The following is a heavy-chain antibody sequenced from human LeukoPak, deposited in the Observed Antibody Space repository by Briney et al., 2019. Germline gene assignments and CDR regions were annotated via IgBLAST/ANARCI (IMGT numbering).Heavy chain of an antibody. D-gene: IGHD1-1*01. CDR3: AGTRYVYYYYYMDV. J-gene: IGHJ6*03. CDR2: IPYSGTT. Sequence: SETLSLTCTVSGGSISISSYYWGWIRQTPGRGLEWIGTIPYSGTTYYNPSLKSRVTISADRSKNQFFLKLNSVTAADTAVYYCAGTRYVYYYYYMDVWGKGTTVTVSS. V-gene: IGHV4-39*01. CDR1: GGSISISSYY.